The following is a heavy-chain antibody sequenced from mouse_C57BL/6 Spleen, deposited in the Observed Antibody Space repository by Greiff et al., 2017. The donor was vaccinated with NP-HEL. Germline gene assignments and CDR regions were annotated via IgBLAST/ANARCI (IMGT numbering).Heavy chain of an antibody. J-gene: IGHJ2*01. Sequence: VQLQQPGAELVKPGASVKMSCKASGYTFTSYWITWVKQRPGQGLEWIGDIYPGSGSTNYNEKFKSKATLTVDTSSSTAYMQLSRLTSEDSAVYYCARRYYGSSYFDYWGQGTTLTVSS. CDR2: IYPGSGST. CDR3: ARRYYGSSYFDY. V-gene: IGHV1-55*01. CDR1: GYTFTSYW. D-gene: IGHD1-1*01.